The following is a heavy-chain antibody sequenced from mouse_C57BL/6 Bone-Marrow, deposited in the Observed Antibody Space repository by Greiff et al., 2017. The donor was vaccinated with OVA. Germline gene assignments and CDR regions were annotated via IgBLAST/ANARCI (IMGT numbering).Heavy chain of an antibody. CDR2: IYPRSGNT. V-gene: IGHV1-81*01. J-gene: IGHJ3*01. Sequence: QVQLKQSGAELARPGASVKLSCKASGYTFTSSGISWVKQRTGQGLEWIGEIYPRSGNTYYNEKFKGKATLTADKSSSTAYMELRSLTSEDSAVYFCAREGAGSVWFAYWGQGTLVTVSA. CDR1: GYTFTSSG. D-gene: IGHD3-3*01. CDR3: AREGAGSVWFAY.